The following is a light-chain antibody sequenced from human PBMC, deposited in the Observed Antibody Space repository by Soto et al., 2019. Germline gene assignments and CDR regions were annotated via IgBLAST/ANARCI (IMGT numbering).Light chain of an antibody. CDR2: VGTGGIVG. J-gene: IGLJ1*01. Sequence: SVLTQPPSASASLGASVTLTCTLSSGFSNYRVDWYQQRPGKGPRFVMRVGTGGIVGSKGDGIPDRFSVLGSGLNRYLTIKNIQEEDESDYHCGTEHGSGTNFVYVFGTGTKLTVL. CDR3: GTEHGSGTNFVYV. CDR1: SGFSNYR. V-gene: IGLV9-49*03.